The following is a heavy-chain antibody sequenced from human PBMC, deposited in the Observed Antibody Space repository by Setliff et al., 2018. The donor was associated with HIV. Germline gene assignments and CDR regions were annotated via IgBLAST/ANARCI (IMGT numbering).Heavy chain of an antibody. V-gene: IGHV1-69*13. Sequence: SVKVSCKASGYTLTSNYMHWVRQAPGQGLEWMGGILPVSGAANYAQKFQGRVTITADESTATFYMEMSTLRSEDTAVYYCVNLPFFYYYYMDVWGEGTPVTVSS. CDR3: VNLPFFYYYYMDV. CDR2: ILPVSGAA. J-gene: IGHJ6*03. CDR1: GYTLTSNY.